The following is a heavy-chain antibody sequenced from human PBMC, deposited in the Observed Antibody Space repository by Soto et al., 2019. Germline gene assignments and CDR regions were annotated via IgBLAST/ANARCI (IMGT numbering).Heavy chain of an antibody. V-gene: IGHV1-69*13. D-gene: IGHD2-21*02. CDR1: GGTFSSYA. CDR2: IIPIFGTA. Sequence: GASVKVSCKASGGTFSSYAISWVRQASGQGLEWMGGIIPIFGTANYAQKFQGRVTITADESTSTAYMELSSLRSEDTAVYYCASQYCGGDCYYYYYGMDVWGQGTTVTVS. J-gene: IGHJ6*02. CDR3: ASQYCGGDCYYYYYGMDV.